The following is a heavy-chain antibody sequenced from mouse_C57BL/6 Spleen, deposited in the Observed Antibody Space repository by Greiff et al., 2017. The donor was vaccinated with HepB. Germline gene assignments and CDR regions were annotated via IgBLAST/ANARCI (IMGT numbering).Heavy chain of an antibody. D-gene: IGHD2-12*01. CDR2: IDPTSGCT. CDR3: ASSRYDGWGYYDV. V-gene: IGHV1-72*01. CDR1: GYTFTSYW. J-gene: IGHJ1*03. Sequence: VQLQQPGAELVKPGASVKLSCKASGYTFTSYWMHWVKQRPGRGLEWIGGIDPTSGCTKYNEKFKSKATLTVDKPASTAYMQLSSLTSEDSAVYYCASSRYDGWGYYDVWGTGTTVTVSS.